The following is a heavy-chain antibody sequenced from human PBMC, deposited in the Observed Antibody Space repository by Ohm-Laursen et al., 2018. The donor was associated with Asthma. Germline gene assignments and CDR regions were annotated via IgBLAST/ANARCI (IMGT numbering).Heavy chain of an antibody. CDR2: IYYSGRT. CDR1: GDSIRNDY. CDR3: AKMSPRCGGDCHPFDF. Sequence: TLSLTCTVSGDSIRNDYWSWIRQPPGKGLEWIGYIYYSGRTNYNPSLKSRVTMSVDTSKNQFSLKLTSVTAADTALYFCAKMSPRCGGDCHPFDFWGQGTLVTVSS. V-gene: IGHV4-59*01. D-gene: IGHD2-21*01. J-gene: IGHJ4*02.